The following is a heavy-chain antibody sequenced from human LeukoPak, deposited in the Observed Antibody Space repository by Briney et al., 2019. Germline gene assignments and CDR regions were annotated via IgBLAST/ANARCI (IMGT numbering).Heavy chain of an antibody. CDR3: ARVSGRLERQSDLDY. CDR1: GFTFASYS. Sequence: GGSLRLYGAASGFTFASYSMNWVRQAPGKGLEWVSSISGDSTYIYNAGSVKGRFTISRDNAQASLYLQMISLRADDTAVYYCARVSGRLERQSDLDYWGQGTLVIVSS. J-gene: IGHJ4*02. V-gene: IGHV3-21*01. CDR2: ISGDSTYI. D-gene: IGHD1-1*01.